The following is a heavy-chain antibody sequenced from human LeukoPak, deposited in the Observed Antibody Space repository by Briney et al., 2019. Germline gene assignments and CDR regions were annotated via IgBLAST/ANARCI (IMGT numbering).Heavy chain of an antibody. CDR2: INWNGGST. CDR3: ARGDIAVAGLLYYYYYMDV. J-gene: IGHJ6*03. CDR1: GFTFDDYG. D-gene: IGHD6-19*01. V-gene: IGHV3-20*04. Sequence: GGSLRLSCAASGFTFDDYGMSWVRQAPGKGLEWVSGINWNGGSTGYADSVKGRFTISRDNAKNSLYLQMNSLRAEDTAVYYCARGDIAVAGLLYYYYYMDVWGKGTTVTISS.